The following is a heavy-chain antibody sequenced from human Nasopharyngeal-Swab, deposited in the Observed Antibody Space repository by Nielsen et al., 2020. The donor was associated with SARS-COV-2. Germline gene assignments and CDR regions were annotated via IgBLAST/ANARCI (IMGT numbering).Heavy chain of an antibody. V-gene: IGHV4-59*01. Sequence: SDPLSLTFTPPGGPFKTYFWSWIRQPPGKGLEWIGFFFVSGSTSSNPSLRSRVTISVESSKNQFSLNLSSVTSADTAVYYCARSLLAGFGYLGDFEMWGPGTLVTVSS. CDR2: FFVSGST. CDR1: GGPFKTYF. J-gene: IGHJ3*02. D-gene: IGHD3-10*01. CDR3: ARSLLAGFGYLGDFEM.